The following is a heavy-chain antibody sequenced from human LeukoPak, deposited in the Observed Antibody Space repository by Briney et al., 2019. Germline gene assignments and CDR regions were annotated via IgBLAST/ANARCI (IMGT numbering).Heavy chain of an antibody. Sequence: PGGSLRLSCAASGFTFSSYAMSWVRQAPGKGLEWVSVIYSGGSTYYADSVKGRFTISRDNSKNTLYLQMNSLRAEDTAVYYCARLYYYDSSGYPFDYWGQGTLVTVSS. CDR3: ARLYYYDSSGYPFDY. CDR1: GFTFSSYA. D-gene: IGHD3-22*01. J-gene: IGHJ4*02. CDR2: IYSGGST. V-gene: IGHV3-66*01.